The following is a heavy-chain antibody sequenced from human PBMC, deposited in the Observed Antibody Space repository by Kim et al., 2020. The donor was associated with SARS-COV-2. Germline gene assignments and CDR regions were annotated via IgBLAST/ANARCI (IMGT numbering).Heavy chain of an antibody. Sequence: GGSLRLSCAASGFTFSSYGMHWVRQAPGKGLEWVAVIWYDGSNKYYADSVKGRFTISRDNSKNTLYLQMNSLRAEDTAVYYCATAWEPHTGPPFDYWGQGTLVTVSS. V-gene: IGHV3-33*01. CDR2: IWYDGSNK. D-gene: IGHD1-26*01. CDR3: ATAWEPHTGPPFDY. CDR1: GFTFSSYG. J-gene: IGHJ4*02.